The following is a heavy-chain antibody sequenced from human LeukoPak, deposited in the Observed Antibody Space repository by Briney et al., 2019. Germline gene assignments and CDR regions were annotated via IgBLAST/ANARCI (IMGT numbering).Heavy chain of an antibody. Sequence: PSETLSLTCTVSGGSISSSSYYWGWIRQPPGKGLEWIGSIYYSGSTYYNPSLKSRVTISVDTSKNQFSLKLSSVTAADTAVYYCARALRFLEWLVHDAFDIWGQGTMVTVSS. CDR2: IYYSGST. V-gene: IGHV4-39*01. D-gene: IGHD3-3*01. J-gene: IGHJ3*02. CDR3: ARALRFLEWLVHDAFDI. CDR1: GGSISSSSYY.